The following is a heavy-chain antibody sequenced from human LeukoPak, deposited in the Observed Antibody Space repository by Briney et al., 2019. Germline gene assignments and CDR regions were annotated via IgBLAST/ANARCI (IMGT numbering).Heavy chain of an antibody. D-gene: IGHD3-22*01. V-gene: IGHV3-23*01. J-gene: IGHJ4*02. CDR2: ISGSGGST. CDR1: GFTFSNYA. CDR3: AKVYYDSSGYYCDY. Sequence: GGALRLSCAACGFTFSNYAMSGVRQARGRGREGVSAISGSGGSTYYADSVKGRFTISRDNSKTTLYLQMNSLRAEDTAVYYCAKVYYDSSGYYCDYWGQGTLVTVSS.